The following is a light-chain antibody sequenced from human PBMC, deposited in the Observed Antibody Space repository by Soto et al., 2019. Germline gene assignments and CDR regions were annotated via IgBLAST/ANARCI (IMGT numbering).Light chain of an antibody. CDR3: AAWDDSLNAQGV. J-gene: IGLJ3*02. V-gene: IGLV1-44*01. CDR2: NGN. Sequence: QSVLTQPPSASGTPGQRVTISCSGSRSNIGSNAVSWYQQLPGTAPKLLIYNGNQRPSGVPDRFSASKSGTSASLAISGLQSEDEADYYCAAWDDSLNAQGVFGGGTQLTVL. CDR1: RSNIGSNA.